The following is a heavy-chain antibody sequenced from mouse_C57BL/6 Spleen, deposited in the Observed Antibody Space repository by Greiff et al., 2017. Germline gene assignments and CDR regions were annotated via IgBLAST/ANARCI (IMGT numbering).Heavy chain of an antibody. Sequence: VQVVESGPGLVAPSQSLSITCTVSGFSLTSYGVDWVRQSPGKGLEWLGVIWGVGSTNYNSALKSRLSISKDNSKSQVFLKMNSLQTDDTAMYYCASYYKGIAYWGQGTLVTVSA. CDR3: ASYYKGIAY. CDR1: GFSLTSYG. CDR2: IWGVGST. J-gene: IGHJ3*01. V-gene: IGHV2-6*01. D-gene: IGHD2-12*01.